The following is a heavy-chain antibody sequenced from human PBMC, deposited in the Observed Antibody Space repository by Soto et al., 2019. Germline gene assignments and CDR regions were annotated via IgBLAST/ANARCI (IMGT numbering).Heavy chain of an antibody. D-gene: IGHD6-13*01. CDR2: ISSNGGST. Sequence: EVQLVESGGGLVQPGGSLRLSCAASGFTFSSYAMHWVRQAPGKGLEYVSAISSNGGSTYYANSVKGRFTISRDNSKNTLYLQMGSLRAEDMAVYYCAREGVTAAGTSAFDYWGQGTLVTVSS. V-gene: IGHV3-64*01. J-gene: IGHJ4*02. CDR1: GFTFSSYA. CDR3: AREGVTAAGTSAFDY.